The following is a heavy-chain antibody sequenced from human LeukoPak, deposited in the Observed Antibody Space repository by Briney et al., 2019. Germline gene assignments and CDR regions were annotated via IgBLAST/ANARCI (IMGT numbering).Heavy chain of an antibody. J-gene: IGHJ6*03. V-gene: IGHV3-49*04. CDR3: TRVCTITSCSRNIYYYYMDV. CDR2: IRSKTFGGTT. CDR1: GFTFGDYG. D-gene: IGHD2-2*01. Sequence: GGSLRLSCTASGFTFGDYGMNWVRQTPGKGLEWISFIRSKTFGGTTEYAASVKGRFTISRDDSKSIAYLEMDSLKTEDTGVYYCTRVCTITSCSRNIYYYYMDVWGKGTTVSVSS.